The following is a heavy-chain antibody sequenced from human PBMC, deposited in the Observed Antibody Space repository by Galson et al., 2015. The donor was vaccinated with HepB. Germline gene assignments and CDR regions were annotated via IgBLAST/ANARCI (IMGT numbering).Heavy chain of an antibody. Sequence: SLRLSCAASGFTFSSYGMHWVRQAPGKGLEWVAVISYDGSNKYYADSLKGRLTISRDNSKNTLYLQMNSLRAEDTAVYYCAKGYSGSYSVWGQGTLVTVSS. CDR2: ISYDGSNK. CDR3: AKGYSGSYSV. D-gene: IGHD1-26*01. CDR1: GFTFSSYG. V-gene: IGHV3-30*18. J-gene: IGHJ4*02.